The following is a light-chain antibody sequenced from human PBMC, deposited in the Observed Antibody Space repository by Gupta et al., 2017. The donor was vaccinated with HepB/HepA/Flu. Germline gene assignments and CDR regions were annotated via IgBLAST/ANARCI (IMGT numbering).Light chain of an antibody. CDR1: SSNIGAGFD. V-gene: IGLV1-40*01. Sequence: QSVLTQPPSVSGAPWPRVTISCTGRSSNIGAGFDVNWYQQLPGTAPKLLIYGNTNRPSGVPDRFSASKSDTSASLAITGLRAEDEADYYCQSYDSSLSAVVFGGGTKLTVL. CDR3: QSYDSSLSAVV. CDR2: GNT. J-gene: IGLJ2*01.